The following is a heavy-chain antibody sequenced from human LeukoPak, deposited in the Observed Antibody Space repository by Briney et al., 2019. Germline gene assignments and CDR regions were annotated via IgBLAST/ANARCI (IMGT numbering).Heavy chain of an antibody. CDR2: ISWDGGST. V-gene: IGHV3-43*01. Sequence: GGSLRLSCAASGFTFDDYTMHWVRQAPGKGLEWVSLISWDGGSTYYADSVEGRFTISRDNSKNSLYLQMNSLRTEDTSLYYCGMGGYGSGSYPIDYWGQGTLVTVSS. CDR1: GFTFDDYT. CDR3: GMGGYGSGSYPIDY. D-gene: IGHD3-10*01. J-gene: IGHJ4*02.